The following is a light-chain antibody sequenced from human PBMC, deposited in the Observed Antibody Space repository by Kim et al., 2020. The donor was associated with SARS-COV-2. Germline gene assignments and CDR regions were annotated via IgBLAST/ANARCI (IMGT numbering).Light chain of an antibody. CDR3: QQYGTPPMYT. Sequence: EIVLTQSPGTLSLSPGERATLSCRASQSVSSSYLAWYQQKPGQAPRLLIYGASSRATGIPDRFSGSGSGTDFTLTISRLEPEDFAVYYCQQYGTPPMYTFGQRTRLGI. V-gene: IGKV3-20*01. CDR1: QSVSSSY. J-gene: IGKJ2*01. CDR2: GAS.